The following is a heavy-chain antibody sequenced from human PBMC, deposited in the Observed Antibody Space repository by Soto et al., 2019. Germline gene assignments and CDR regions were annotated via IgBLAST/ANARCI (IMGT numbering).Heavy chain of an antibody. CDR2: IYYSGST. V-gene: IGHV4-31*03. CDR3: ARHGEDGCTNGVCYTPFDY. CDR1: GGSISSGGYY. Sequence: PSETLSLTCTVSGGSISSGGYYWSWIRQHPGKGLEWIGYIYYSGSTNYNPSLKSRVTISVDTSKNQFSLKLSSVTAADTAVYYCARHGEDGCTNGVCYTPFDYWGQGTLVTVSS. D-gene: IGHD2-8*01. J-gene: IGHJ4*02.